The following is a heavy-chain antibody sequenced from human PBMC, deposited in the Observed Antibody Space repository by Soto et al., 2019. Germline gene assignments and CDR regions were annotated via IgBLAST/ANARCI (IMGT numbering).Heavy chain of an antibody. V-gene: IGHV1-18*01. CDR1: GYTFTSYS. J-gene: IGHJ6*02. CDR3: ARDRATIFGVVITSYYYYGMDV. Sequence: ASVKVSCKASGYTFTSYSISWVQQAPGQGLEWMGWISAYNGNTNYAQKLQGRVTMTTDTSTSTAYMELRSLRSDDTAVYYCARDRATIFGVVITSYYYYGMDVWGQGTTVTVSS. CDR2: ISAYNGNT. D-gene: IGHD3-3*01.